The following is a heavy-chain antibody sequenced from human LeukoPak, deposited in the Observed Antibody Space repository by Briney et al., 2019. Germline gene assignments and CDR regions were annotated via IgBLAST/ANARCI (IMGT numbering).Heavy chain of an antibody. Sequence: ASVKVSCKASGYTFTSYDINWVRQATGQGLEWMGWMNPNSGNTGYALKFQGRVTMTRNTSISTAYMELSSLRSEDTAVYYCARGQGSSSWYLLQRYNWFDPWGQGTLVTVSS. J-gene: IGHJ5*02. D-gene: IGHD6-13*01. CDR3: ARGQGSSSWYLLQRYNWFDP. CDR1: GYTFTSYD. CDR2: MNPNSGNT. V-gene: IGHV1-8*01.